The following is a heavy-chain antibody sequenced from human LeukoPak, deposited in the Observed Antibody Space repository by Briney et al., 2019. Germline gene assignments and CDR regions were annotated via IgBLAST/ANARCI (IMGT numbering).Heavy chain of an antibody. V-gene: IGHV1-2*06. J-gene: IGHJ3*02. D-gene: IGHD1-1*01. CDR2: INPNSGAT. CDR3: ARDLPNSGVFTVQDI. CDR1: GYSFPSYY. Sequence: ASVKVSCKASGYSFPSYYLNWVRQAPGQGLDYMGRINPNSGATDCAQKFQARVIMTRDTSISTVYMELSRLTYDDTAVYYCARDLPNSGVFTVQDIWGQGTMVTVSS.